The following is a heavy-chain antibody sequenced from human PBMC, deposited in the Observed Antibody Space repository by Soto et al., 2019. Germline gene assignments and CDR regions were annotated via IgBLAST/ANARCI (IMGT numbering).Heavy chain of an antibody. CDR2: INPTGTMT. CDR3: ARDSGYDHDAFDI. Sequence: QVQLVQSGAEVKKPGASVKLSCKASGYTFITSYYTHWVRQAPGQGLEWMGIINPTGTMTKYSERFRGRLTMTGDTSTSTDYMELSTLTSEDTAVYFCARDSGYDHDAFDIWGQGTMVTVSS. V-gene: IGHV1-46*01. J-gene: IGHJ3*02. CDR1: GYTFITSYY. D-gene: IGHD5-12*01.